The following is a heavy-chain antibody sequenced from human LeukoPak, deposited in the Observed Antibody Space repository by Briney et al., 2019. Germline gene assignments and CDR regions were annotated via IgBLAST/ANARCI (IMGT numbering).Heavy chain of an antibody. CDR1: GFTFSSYS. J-gene: IGHJ4*02. V-gene: IGHV3-48*01. CDR2: ISSGSRTI. Sequence: GGSLRLSCAASGFTFSSYSMNWVRQAPGKGLEWLSYISSGSRTIFYADSVKGRFTISRDNAKNSLFLQMNSLRAEDTAVYYCAREIGIAVAGTVYYFDYWGQGNLVTVSS. D-gene: IGHD6-19*01. CDR3: AREIGIAVAGTVYYFDY.